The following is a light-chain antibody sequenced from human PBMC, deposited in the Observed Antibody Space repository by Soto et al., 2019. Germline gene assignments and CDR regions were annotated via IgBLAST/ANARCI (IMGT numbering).Light chain of an antibody. CDR1: QSVNNDY. Sequence: EIVLTQSPGTLSLSPGERATLSCRASQSVNNDYLAWYHQKPGQAPRLLIFDASQRATGIPARFRGSGSGTDFTLTISRLEPEDFAVYYCQQYGSSPSTFGQGTKVDIK. J-gene: IGKJ1*01. CDR3: QQYGSSPST. V-gene: IGKV3-20*01. CDR2: DAS.